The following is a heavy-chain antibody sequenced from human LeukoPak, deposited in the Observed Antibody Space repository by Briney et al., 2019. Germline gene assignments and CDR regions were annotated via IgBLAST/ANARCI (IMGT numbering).Heavy chain of an antibody. CDR1: GGSVSSGSYY. Sequence: SETLSLTCTVSGGSVSSGSYYWSWIRQPPGKGLEWIRYIYYSGSTNYNPSLKSRVTISVDTSKNQFSLKLSSVTAADTAVYYCARRARDDYVWGSYRSEPFDYWGQGTLVTVSS. D-gene: IGHD3-16*02. J-gene: IGHJ4*02. CDR2: IYYSGST. CDR3: ARRARDDYVWGSYRSEPFDY. V-gene: IGHV4-61*01.